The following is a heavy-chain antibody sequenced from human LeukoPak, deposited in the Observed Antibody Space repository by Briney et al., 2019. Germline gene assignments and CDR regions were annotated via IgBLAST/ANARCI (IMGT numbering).Heavy chain of an antibody. CDR1: GYSFTSYW. J-gene: IGHJ4*02. CDR2: IYPGDSDT. V-gene: IGHV5-51*01. Sequence: GESLKISCKGSGYSFTSYWIGWVRQMPGKGLEWMGIIYPGDSDTRYSPSFQGQVTISADKSISTAYLQWSSLKASDTAMYYCASLSGSTQAAATLGYWGQGTLVTVSS. CDR3: ASLSGSTQAAATLGY. D-gene: IGHD6-13*01.